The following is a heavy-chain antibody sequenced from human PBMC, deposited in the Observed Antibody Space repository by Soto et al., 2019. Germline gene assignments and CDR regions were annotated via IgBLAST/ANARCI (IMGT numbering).Heavy chain of an antibody. Sequence: QVLLVQSGAEVKKPGSSVKVSCKAYGGTFSSYTISWVRQAPGQGLEWMGRIIPILGIANYAQKFQGRVTITADKSTSTAYMELSSLRSEDTAVSYCARHFNYYYYMDVWGKGTTVTVSS. J-gene: IGHJ6*03. CDR3: ARHFNYYYYMDV. V-gene: IGHV1-69*02. CDR2: IIPILGIA. CDR1: GGTFSSYT.